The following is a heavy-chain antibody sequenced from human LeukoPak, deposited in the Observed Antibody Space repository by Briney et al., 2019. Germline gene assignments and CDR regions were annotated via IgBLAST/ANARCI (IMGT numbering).Heavy chain of an antibody. CDR2: INHPGGST. CDR3: ARDNSVGDNAWWFDP. CDR1: GYTFTSYY. J-gene: IGHJ5*02. D-gene: IGHD1-26*01. Sequence: GASVKVSCKASGYTFTSYYMHWVRQAPGQGLEWMGLINHPGGSTGYAQKFQGRVTMTRDMSTSTDYMELSSLTSEDTAIYYCARDNSVGDNAWWFDPWGQGTLVTVSS. V-gene: IGHV1-46*01.